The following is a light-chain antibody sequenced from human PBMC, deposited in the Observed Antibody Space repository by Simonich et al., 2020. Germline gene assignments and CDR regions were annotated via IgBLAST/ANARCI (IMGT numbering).Light chain of an antibody. V-gene: IGLV3-25*03. Sequence: SYELTQPPSVSVSPGQTARITCSGDALPKQYAYWYQQKPGQAPVLVIYKDSERPSGFPGRFSGSSSGTTVTLTISGVQAEDEADYYCQSADSSGTYRVFGGGTKLTVL. CDR3: QSADSSGTYRV. CDR1: ALPKQY. CDR2: KDS. J-gene: IGLJ3*02.